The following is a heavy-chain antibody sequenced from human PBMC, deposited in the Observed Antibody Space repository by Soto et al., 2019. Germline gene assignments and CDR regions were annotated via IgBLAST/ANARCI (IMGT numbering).Heavy chain of an antibody. CDR1: GYTFTGYY. CDR3: ARLSVVAATGPFDY. D-gene: IGHD2-15*01. V-gene: IGHV1-2*04. J-gene: IGHJ4*02. CDR2: INPNSGGT. Sequence: ASVKVSCKASGYTFTGYYMHWVRQAPGQGLEWMGWINPNSGGTNYAQKFQGWVTMTRDTSISTAYMELSRLRSDDTAVYYCARLSVVAATGPFDYWGQGTLVTVSS.